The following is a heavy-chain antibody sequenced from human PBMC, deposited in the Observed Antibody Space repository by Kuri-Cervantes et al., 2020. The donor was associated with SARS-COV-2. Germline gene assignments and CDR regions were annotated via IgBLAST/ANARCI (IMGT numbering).Heavy chain of an antibody. V-gene: IGHV1-46*01. CDR2: FDPNTHNT. CDR1: GHTNYY. D-gene: IGHD2-2*01. Sequence: ASVKVSCKASGHTNYYIHWVRQAPGHGLEWVGMFDPNTHNTISAQRFQGRVTMTRDTSTSTFYMELSSLRSEETAAHYCARERAYCSSVSCYGSDSWGQGTLVTVSS. J-gene: IGHJ5*01. CDR3: ARERAYCSSVSCYGSDS.